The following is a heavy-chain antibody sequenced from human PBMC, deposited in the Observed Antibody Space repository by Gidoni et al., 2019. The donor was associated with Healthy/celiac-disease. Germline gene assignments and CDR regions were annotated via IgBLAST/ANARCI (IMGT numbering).Heavy chain of an antibody. D-gene: IGHD3-10*01. V-gene: IGHV4-34*01. Sequence: QVQLQQWGAGLLKPSETLSLTCAVYGGSFGGYYWSGIRQPPGKGLEWIGEINHSGSTNYNPSLKSRVTISVDTSKNQFSLKLSSVTAADTAVYYCARGFRLWSPYYYYGMDVWGQGTTVTVSS. CDR1: GGSFGGYY. CDR2: INHSGST. CDR3: ARGFRLWSPYYYYGMDV. J-gene: IGHJ6*02.